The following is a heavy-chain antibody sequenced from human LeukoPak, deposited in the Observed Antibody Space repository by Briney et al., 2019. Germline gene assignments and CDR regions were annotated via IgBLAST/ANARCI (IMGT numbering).Heavy chain of an antibody. CDR2: ISYDGSNK. J-gene: IGHJ4*02. Sequence: PGGSLRLSCAASGFTFSSYGMHWVRQAPGKGLEREAVISYDGSNKYYADSVKGRFTISRDNSKNTLYLQMNSLRAEDTAVYYCAKDLGYCSGGSCYHFDYWGQGTLVTVSS. CDR1: GFTFSSYG. CDR3: AKDLGYCSGGSCYHFDY. V-gene: IGHV3-30*18. D-gene: IGHD2-15*01.